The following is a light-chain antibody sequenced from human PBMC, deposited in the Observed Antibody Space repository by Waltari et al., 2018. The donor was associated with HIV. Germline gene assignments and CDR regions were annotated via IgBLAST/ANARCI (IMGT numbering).Light chain of an antibody. J-gene: IGLJ3*02. CDR3: QSAYSSETVVV. V-gene: IGLV3-25*03. Sequence: YALTQPPSVSVSPGQTAKIICSGDELPDHSAHCYQQRPGQAPVLMISKDSERPSGVPERFSGSNSGTTATLTISGVLEEDEADYYCQSAYSSETVVVFGGGTKLTVL. CDR1: ELPDHS. CDR2: KDS.